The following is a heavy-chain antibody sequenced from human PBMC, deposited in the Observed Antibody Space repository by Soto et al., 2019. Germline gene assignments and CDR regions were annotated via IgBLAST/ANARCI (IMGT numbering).Heavy chain of an antibody. Sequence: GESLKISCMSYGYTSSRYWIGWVRQMPGKDLEWMGIIYTGDSDTRYSPSIQGQVIISADKSVSTAYQQWSSLKASDTAMYYCARLYCSGGTCYPYYYYGMDVWGQGTTVTVSS. V-gene: IGHV5-51*01. CDR3: ARLYCSGGTCYPYYYYGMDV. CDR2: IYTGDSDT. D-gene: IGHD2-15*01. CDR1: GYTSSRYW. J-gene: IGHJ6*02.